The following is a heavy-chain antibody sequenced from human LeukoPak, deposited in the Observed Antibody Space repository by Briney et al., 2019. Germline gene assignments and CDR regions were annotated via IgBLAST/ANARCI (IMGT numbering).Heavy chain of an antibody. J-gene: IGHJ4*02. CDR2: IYSGGGT. V-gene: IGHV3-53*04. D-gene: IGHD3-16*01. Sequence: GGSLRLSCAASGFTLSNNDMSWVRQAPGKGLEWVSVIYSGGGTYYADSVKGRFTISRHSSKNTLYLQMNGLRAEDTAVYYCATGGSYFDYWGQGTLVTVSS. CDR1: GFTLSNND. CDR3: ATGGSYFDY.